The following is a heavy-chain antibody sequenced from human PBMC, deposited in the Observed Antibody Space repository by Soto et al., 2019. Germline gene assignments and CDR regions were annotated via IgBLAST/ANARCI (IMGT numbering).Heavy chain of an antibody. Sequence: PGGSLRLSCAASGFTFSSYGMHWVRQAPGKGLEWVAVISYDGSNKYYADSVKGRFTISRDNSKNTLYLQMNSLRAEDTAVYYCARAGAAAGTTKGLRYFDYWGQGTLVTVSS. CDR1: GFTFSSYG. J-gene: IGHJ4*02. D-gene: IGHD6-13*01. CDR3: ARAGAAAGTTKGLRYFDY. CDR2: ISYDGSNK. V-gene: IGHV3-30*03.